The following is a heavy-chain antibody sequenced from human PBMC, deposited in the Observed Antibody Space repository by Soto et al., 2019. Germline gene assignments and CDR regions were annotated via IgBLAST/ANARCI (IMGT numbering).Heavy chain of an antibody. V-gene: IGHV4-61*01. J-gene: IGHJ6*02. CDR1: GGPVTSGNHY. CDR2: IYYRGST. Sequence: QVQLQESGPGLVKPSETLSLTCTVSGGPVTSGNHYWSWIRQPPGKGLEWIGYIYYRGSTKYNPTLKSRVTISVDTSKNQFSLKLSSMTAADTAVYYCARDGNYSYGHPSDYYGMDVWGQGTTVTVSS. CDR3: ARDGNYSYGHPSDYYGMDV. D-gene: IGHD5-18*01.